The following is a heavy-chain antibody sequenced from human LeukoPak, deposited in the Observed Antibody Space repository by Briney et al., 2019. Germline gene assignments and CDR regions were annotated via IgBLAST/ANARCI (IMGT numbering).Heavy chain of an antibody. CDR3: AREENYKVDY. Sequence: GGSLRLSCAASGFTFSSYSTNWVRQAPGKGLEWVSSISSSSGYIYYADSVKGRFTISRDNAKKSLYLQMNSLRAEDTAVYYCAREENYKVDYWGQGTLVTVSS. D-gene: IGHD1-7*01. CDR1: GFTFSSYS. J-gene: IGHJ4*02. CDR2: ISSSSGYI. V-gene: IGHV3-21*01.